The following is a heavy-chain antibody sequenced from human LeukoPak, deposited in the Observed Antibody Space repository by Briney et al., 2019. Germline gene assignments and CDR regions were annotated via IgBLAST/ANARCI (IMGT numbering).Heavy chain of an antibody. D-gene: IGHD5-18*01. CDR1: GFTFSSYW. CDR3: ASGYSYGADYFDY. V-gene: IGHV3-7*01. J-gene: IGHJ4*02. CDR2: IKQDGSEK. Sequence: GGSLRLSCAASGFTFSSYWMSWVRQAPGKRLEWVANIKQDGSEKYYVDSVKGRFTISRDNARNSLYLQMNSLRAEDTAVYYCASGYSYGADYFDYWGQGTLVTVSS.